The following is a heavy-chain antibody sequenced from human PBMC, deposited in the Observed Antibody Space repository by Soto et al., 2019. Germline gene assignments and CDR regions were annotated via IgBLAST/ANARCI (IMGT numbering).Heavy chain of an antibody. Sequence: SETLSLTCSVSGSSMTTYYWHWIRQAPGKGLEWIGFIYNSGRGSTGSNPSLSSRVTFSIETSKNQFSLKLDSVTAADTAVYYCARGVRITMIVVGGYNWFDPWGQGTLVTVSS. CDR1: GSSMTTYY. J-gene: IGHJ5*02. V-gene: IGHV4-59*01. CDR3: ARGVRITMIVVGGYNWFDP. D-gene: IGHD3-22*01. CDR2: IYNSGRGST.